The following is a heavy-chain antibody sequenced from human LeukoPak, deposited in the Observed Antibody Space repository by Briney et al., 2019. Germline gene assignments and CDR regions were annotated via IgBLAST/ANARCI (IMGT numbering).Heavy chain of an antibody. D-gene: IGHD2-2*01. Sequence: EASVKVSCKASGYTFTGYYMHWVRQAPGQGLEWMGWINPNSGGTNYAQKFQGRVTMTRDTSISTAYMELSRLRSDDTAVYYCATCSSTSCYGSRRLAFDIWGQGTMVTVSS. CDR3: ATCSSTSCYGSRRLAFDI. CDR2: INPNSGGT. J-gene: IGHJ3*02. CDR1: GYTFTGYY. V-gene: IGHV1-2*02.